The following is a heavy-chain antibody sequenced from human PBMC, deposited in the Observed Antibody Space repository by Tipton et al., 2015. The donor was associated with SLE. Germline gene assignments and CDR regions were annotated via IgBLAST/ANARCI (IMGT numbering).Heavy chain of an antibody. CDR2: SHQSGTT. D-gene: IGHD2-21*01. V-gene: IGHV4-34*01. Sequence: TLSLTCNVSGFAISSGYYWSWIRQPPGKGLEWIGESHQSGTTNYHPSFKSRVTISVDTSKNQFSLRLSSVTAADTAVYYCARPGEAYSWDAFDIWGQGTMVTVSS. CDR1: GFAISSGYY. J-gene: IGHJ3*02. CDR3: ARPGEAYSWDAFDI.